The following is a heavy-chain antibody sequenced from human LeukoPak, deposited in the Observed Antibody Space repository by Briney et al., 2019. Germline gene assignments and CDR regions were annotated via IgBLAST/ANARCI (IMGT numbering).Heavy chain of an antibody. Sequence: ASVKVSCKASGYTFTGHYIHWVRQAPGQGLEWMGWINTGSGGTNSAQRFKGRVTMTRDTSINTAYMELSRLTSDDTALYFCARVHDISGYSSGYWGQGTLVTVSS. CDR1: GYTFTGHY. D-gene: IGHD3-22*01. J-gene: IGHJ4*02. CDR3: ARVHDISGYSSGY. CDR2: INTGSGGT. V-gene: IGHV1-2*02.